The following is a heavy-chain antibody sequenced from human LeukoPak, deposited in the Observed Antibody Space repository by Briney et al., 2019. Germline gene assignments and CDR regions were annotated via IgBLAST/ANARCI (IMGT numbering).Heavy chain of an antibody. J-gene: IGHJ4*02. CDR3: ARDPGRNSGSYYPFDY. CDR1: GGSVSSGSYY. V-gene: IGHV4-61*01. D-gene: IGHD1-26*01. CDR2: IYSSGIT. Sequence: SETLSFTCTVSGGSVSSGSYYWSWVRQPPGKGLEWIGYIYSSGITNYNPSLKSRVTISLDTSKNQFSLELNSVTAADTAVYYCARDPGRNSGSYYPFDYWGQGTLVTVSS.